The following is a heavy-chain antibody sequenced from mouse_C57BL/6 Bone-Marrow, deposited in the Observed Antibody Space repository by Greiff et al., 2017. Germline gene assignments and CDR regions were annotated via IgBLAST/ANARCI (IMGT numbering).Heavy chain of an antibody. CDR3: ARASYYYGSSYVHY. CDR1: GYTFTSYW. CDR2: IDPSDSYT. J-gene: IGHJ2*01. D-gene: IGHD1-1*01. V-gene: IGHV1-59*01. Sequence: VKLQQPGAELVRPGTSVKLSCKASGYTFTSYWMHWVKQRPGQGLEWIGVIDPSDSYTNYNQKFKGKATLTVDTSSSTAYMQLSSLTSEDSAVYYCARASYYYGSSYVHYWGQGTTLTVSS.